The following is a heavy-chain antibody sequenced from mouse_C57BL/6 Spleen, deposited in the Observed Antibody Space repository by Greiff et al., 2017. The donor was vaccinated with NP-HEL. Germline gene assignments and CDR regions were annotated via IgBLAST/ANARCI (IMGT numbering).Heavy chain of an antibody. CDR1: GYTFTSYW. D-gene: IGHD2-14*01. CDR2: IDPSDGYT. V-gene: IGHV1-50*01. CDR3: ARNFARDDAIGY. Sequence: QVQLQQPGAELVKPGASVQLSCKASGYTFTSYWLQWVNQRPGQGLEWIGAIDPSDGYTNYNQKFKGKATLTVDTSSRTADRQLSSLTSEDAAVYNCARNFARDDAIGYWGQGTTLTVSS. J-gene: IGHJ2*01.